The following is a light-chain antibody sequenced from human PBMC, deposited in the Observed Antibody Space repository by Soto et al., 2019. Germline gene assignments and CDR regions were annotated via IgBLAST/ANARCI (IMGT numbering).Light chain of an antibody. CDR2: DAS. Sequence: IKMNQSPSSVSATVIDRVTITFQASQDINKNLIWYQQKPGKAPKLLIYDASDLETGVPSRFSGSGSGTGFTFTISSLQPEDFATYYCQQYESLPLTFGQGRLLEI. J-gene: IGKJ5*01. CDR3: QQYESLPLT. CDR1: QDINKN. V-gene: IGKV1-33*01.